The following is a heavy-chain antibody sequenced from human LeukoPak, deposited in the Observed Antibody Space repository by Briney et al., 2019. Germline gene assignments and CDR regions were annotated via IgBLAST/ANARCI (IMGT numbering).Heavy chain of an antibody. D-gene: IGHD4-17*01. CDR2: INHSGST. J-gene: IGHJ6*03. CDR3: ARTYGYYYYYMDV. Sequence: KASETLSLTCAVYGGSSSGYYWSWIRQPPGKGLEWIGEINHSGSTNYNPSLKSRVTISVDTSKNQFSLKLSSVTAADTAVYYCARTYGYYYYYMDVWGKGTTVTISS. V-gene: IGHV4-34*01. CDR1: GGSSSGYY.